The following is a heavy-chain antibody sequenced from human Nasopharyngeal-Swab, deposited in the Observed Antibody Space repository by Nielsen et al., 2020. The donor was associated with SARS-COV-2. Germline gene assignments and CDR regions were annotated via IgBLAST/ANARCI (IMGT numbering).Heavy chain of an antibody. J-gene: IGHJ3*02. CDR3: ARYRITFGGVIVKGDAFDI. CDR2: IWYDGSNK. Sequence: VRQAPGKGLEWVAVIWYDGSNKYYADSVKGRFTISRDNSKNTLYLQMNSLRAEDTAVYYCARYRITFGGVIVKGDAFDIWGQGTMVTVSS. V-gene: IGHV3-33*01. D-gene: IGHD3-16*02.